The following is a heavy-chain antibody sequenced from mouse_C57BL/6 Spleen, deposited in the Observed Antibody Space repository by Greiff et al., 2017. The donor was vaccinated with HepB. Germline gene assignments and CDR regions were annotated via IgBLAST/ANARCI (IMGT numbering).Heavy chain of an antibody. CDR3: ARDYGSSRGGFAY. CDR1: GYTFTSYW. V-gene: IGHV1-50*01. CDR2: IDPSDSYT. D-gene: IGHD1-1*01. Sequence: VQLQQPGAELVKPGASVKLSCKASGYTFTSYWMQWVKQRPGQGLEWTGEIDPSDSYTNYNQKFKGKATLTVDTSSSTAYMQLSSLTSEDSAVYYCARDYGSSRGGFAYWGQGTLVTVSA. J-gene: IGHJ3*01.